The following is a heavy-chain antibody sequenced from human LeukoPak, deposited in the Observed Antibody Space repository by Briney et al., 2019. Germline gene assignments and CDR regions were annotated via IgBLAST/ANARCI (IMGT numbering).Heavy chain of an antibody. D-gene: IGHD1-26*01. CDR1: GGSISTYD. CDR2: VYYTGST. Sequence: SETLSLTCTVSGGSISTYDWSWIRQPPGKGLEWIGYVYYTGSTSYNPSLQSRVTMSLGTSKNQFSLELNSVTPADTAVYYCARGGNYWHQWWFDPWGRGTLVSVSS. V-gene: IGHV4-59*01. CDR3: ARGGNYWHQWWFDP. J-gene: IGHJ5*02.